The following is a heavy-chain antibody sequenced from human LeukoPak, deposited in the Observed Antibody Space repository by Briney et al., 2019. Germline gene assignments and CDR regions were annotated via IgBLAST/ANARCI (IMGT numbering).Heavy chain of an antibody. CDR3: ATYYYGSRSYYPDY. CDR2: ISSSSSYI. D-gene: IGHD3-10*01. J-gene: IGHJ4*02. CDR1: GFTFSSYS. Sequence: GGSLRLSCAASGFTFSSYSMNWVRQAPGKGLEWVSSISSSSSYIYYADSVKGRFTISRDNAKNSLYLQMNSLRAEGTAVYYCATYYYGSRSYYPDYWGQGTLVTVSS. V-gene: IGHV3-21*01.